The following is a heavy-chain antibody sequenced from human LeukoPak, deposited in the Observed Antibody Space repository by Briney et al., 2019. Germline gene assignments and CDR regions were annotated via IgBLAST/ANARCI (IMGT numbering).Heavy chain of an antibody. Sequence: ASVKVSCKASGYTFTGYYMHWVRQPPGQGLEWMGWINPNSGGTNYAQKFQGRVTMTRDTSISTAYMELSRLRSDDTAVYYCARDKRFLEWLLSGFDPWGQGTLVTVSS. CDR1: GYTFTGYY. CDR3: ARDKRFLEWLLSGFDP. CDR2: INPNSGGT. D-gene: IGHD3-3*01. V-gene: IGHV1-2*02. J-gene: IGHJ5*02.